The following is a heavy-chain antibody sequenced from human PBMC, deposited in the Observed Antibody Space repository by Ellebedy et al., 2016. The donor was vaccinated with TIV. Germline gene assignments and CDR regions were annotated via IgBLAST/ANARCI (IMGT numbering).Heavy chain of an antibody. V-gene: IGHV1-69*13. CDR3: ARAFKIHGYTYGVLHYYYGMDV. Sequence: ASVKVSCKASGGTFSSYAISWVRQAPGQGLEWMGGIIPIFGTANYAQKFQGRVTITADESTSTAYMELSSLRSEDTAVYYCARAFKIHGYTYGVLHYYYGMDVWGRGTTVTVSS. CDR1: GGTFSSYA. J-gene: IGHJ6*02. D-gene: IGHD5-18*01. CDR2: IIPIFGTA.